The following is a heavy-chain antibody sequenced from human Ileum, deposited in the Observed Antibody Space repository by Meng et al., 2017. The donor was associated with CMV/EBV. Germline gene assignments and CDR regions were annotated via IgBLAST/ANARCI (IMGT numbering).Heavy chain of an antibody. CDR1: GDTFSVYSFV. V-gene: IGHV6-1*01. CDR2: TFYKSTYYN. Sequence: HVQLHPSGAGRLKPSQHLLLPCAVSGDTFSVYSFVCNWIRQSPSRGLGWLGRTFYKSTYYNDYAVSVKSRIIINADTSNNQLSLQLNSVTPDDTAVYYCATDWDLNYWGQGILVTVSS. J-gene: IGHJ4*02. CDR3: ATDWDLNY. D-gene: IGHD3-9*01.